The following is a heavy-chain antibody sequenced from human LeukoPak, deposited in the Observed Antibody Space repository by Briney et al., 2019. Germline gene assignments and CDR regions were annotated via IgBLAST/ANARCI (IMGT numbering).Heavy chain of an antibody. CDR3: SRDLTWGVIGL. D-gene: IGHD3-10*01. Sequence: GGSLRLSCTASGFTFSNYWMYWVRQTPEKGLLWLSRINIDGSTTNYADSVKGRFTISRDNAKNTLYLQMNSLRAGDTALYYCSRDLTWGVIGLWGQGTLVTVSS. CDR1: GFTFSNYW. CDR2: INIDGSTT. V-gene: IGHV3-74*01. J-gene: IGHJ4*02.